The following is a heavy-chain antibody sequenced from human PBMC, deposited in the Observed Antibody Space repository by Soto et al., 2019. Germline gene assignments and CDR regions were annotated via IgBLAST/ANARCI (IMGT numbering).Heavy chain of an antibody. V-gene: IGHV3-30*18. D-gene: IGHD1-26*01. CDR3: AKGRGWELPYGSTVYADAFDI. J-gene: IGHJ3*02. CDR1: GFTFSSYG. Sequence: QVQLVESGGGVVQPGRSLRLSCAASGFTFSSYGMHWVRQAPGKGLEWVAVISYDGSNKYYAGSVKGRFTISRDNSKNTLYLQMNSLRAEDTAVYYCAKGRGWELPYGSTVYADAFDIWGQGTMLTVSS. CDR2: ISYDGSNK.